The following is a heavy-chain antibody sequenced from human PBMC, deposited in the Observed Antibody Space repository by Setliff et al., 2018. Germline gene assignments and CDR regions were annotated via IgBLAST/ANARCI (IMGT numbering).Heavy chain of an antibody. D-gene: IGHD6-13*01. CDR2: ISTNNGKT. CDR1: GYSFSTYA. J-gene: IGHJ4*02. V-gene: IGHV1-18*01. Sequence: ASVKVSCKASGYSFSTYAMSWLRQAPGQGFEWMGWISTNNGKTEYSQKVQGRVTMTTDRSTSTIYMELRSLRSDDTAMYYCARDAPYTNTWRYFDHWGQGTLVTVSS. CDR3: ARDAPYTNTWRYFDH.